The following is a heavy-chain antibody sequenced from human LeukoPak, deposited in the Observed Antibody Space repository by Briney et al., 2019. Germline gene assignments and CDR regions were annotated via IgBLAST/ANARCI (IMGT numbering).Heavy chain of an antibody. J-gene: IGHJ6*02. V-gene: IGHV3-7*01. CDR3: ARFAGFGSPLYYYYYGMDV. CDR1: GFTFSSYW. CDR2: IKQDGREK. Sequence: GGSLRLSCAASGFTFSSYWMSWVRQAPGKGLEGVANIKQDGREKYYGDSVKGRFTIARDNAKNSLYLQMNSLRAEDTAVYYCARFAGFGSPLYYYYYGMDVWGQGTTVTVSS. D-gene: IGHD3-10*01.